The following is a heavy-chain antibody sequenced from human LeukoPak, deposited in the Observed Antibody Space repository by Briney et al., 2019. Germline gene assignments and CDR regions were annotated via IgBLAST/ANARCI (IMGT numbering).Heavy chain of an antibody. CDR2: ISAYNGNT. CDR1: GYTFTSYG. D-gene: IGHD2-2*01. CDR3: ARGIPIVVVPAAIRDYYYYYNMDV. J-gene: IGHJ6*03. V-gene: IGHV1-18*01. Sequence: ASVKVSCKASGYTFTSYGISLVRQAPGQGLEWMGWISAYNGNTNYAQKLQGRVTMTTDTSTSTAYMELRSLRSDDTAVYYCARGIPIVVVPAAIRDYYYYYNMDVWGKGTTVTVSS.